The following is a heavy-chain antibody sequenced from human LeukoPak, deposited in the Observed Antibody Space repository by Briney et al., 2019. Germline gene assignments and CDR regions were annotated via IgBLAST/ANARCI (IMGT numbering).Heavy chain of an antibody. Sequence: GASVKVSCKASGYTFTSYGISWVRQAPGQGLEWMGWISAYNGNTNYAQKLQGRVTMTTDTSASTAYMELSSLRSEDTAVYYCARGLGYCSSTSCYNWFDPWGQGTLVTVSS. D-gene: IGHD2-2*01. V-gene: IGHV1-18*01. J-gene: IGHJ5*02. CDR3: ARGLGYCSSTSCYNWFDP. CDR1: GYTFTSYG. CDR2: ISAYNGNT.